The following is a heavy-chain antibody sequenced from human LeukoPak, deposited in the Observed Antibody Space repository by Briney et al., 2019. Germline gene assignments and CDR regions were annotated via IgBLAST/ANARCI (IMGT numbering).Heavy chain of an antibody. Sequence: GESLRLSCAASGFTFSSYAMSWVRQAPGKGLEWVSAISGSGGSTYYADSVKGRFTISRDNSRNTLYLQMNSLGPEDTAVYYCAREGLNCSSSSCQRATFDYWGQGTLVTVSS. CDR1: GFTFSSYA. V-gene: IGHV3-23*01. CDR3: AREGLNCSSSSCQRATFDY. CDR2: ISGSGGST. J-gene: IGHJ4*02. D-gene: IGHD2-2*01.